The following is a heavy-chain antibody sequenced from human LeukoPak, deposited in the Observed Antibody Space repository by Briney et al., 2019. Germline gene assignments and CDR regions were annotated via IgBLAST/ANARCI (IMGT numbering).Heavy chain of an antibody. V-gene: IGHV4-39*01. CDR2: IYYSGST. J-gene: IGHJ4*02. D-gene: IGHD6-13*01. CDR3: ARLPGIAAAADY. Sequence: PSETLSLTCTVSGGSISSSSYYWGWIRQPPGKGLEWIGSIYYSGSTYYNPSLKSRVTISVDTSKNQFSLKLSPVTAADTAEYFWARLPGIAAAADYWGERTLVTVS. CDR1: GGSISSSSYY.